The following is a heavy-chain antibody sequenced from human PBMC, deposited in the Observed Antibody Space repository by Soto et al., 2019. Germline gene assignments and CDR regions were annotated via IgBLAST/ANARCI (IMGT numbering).Heavy chain of an antibody. V-gene: IGHV1-69*12. J-gene: IGHJ6*02. CDR3: ARDLTTGIAVAGTGGMDV. CDR1: GGTFSSYA. Sequence: QVQLVQSGAEVKKPGSSVKVSCKASGGTFSSYAISWVRQAPGQGLEWMGGIIPIFGTANYAQKFQGRVTITEDESTSTAYMELSSLRSEDTAVYYCARDLTTGIAVAGTGGMDVWGQGTTVTVSS. CDR2: IIPIFGTA. D-gene: IGHD6-19*01.